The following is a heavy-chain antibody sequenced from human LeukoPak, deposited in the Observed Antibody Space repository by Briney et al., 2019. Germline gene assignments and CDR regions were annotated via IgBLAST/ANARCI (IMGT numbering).Heavy chain of an antibody. V-gene: IGHV3-23*01. J-gene: IGHJ4*02. Sequence: GGSLRLSCAASGLTFSSYAMSWVRQAPGKGLEWVSAISGSGGSTYYADYVKGRFTISRDNSKNTLYLQMNSLRAEDTAVYYCAKELTMVRGVIIGDFDYWGQGTLVTVSS. CDR2: ISGSGGST. CDR3: AKELTMVRGVIIGDFDY. D-gene: IGHD3-10*01. CDR1: GLTFSSYA.